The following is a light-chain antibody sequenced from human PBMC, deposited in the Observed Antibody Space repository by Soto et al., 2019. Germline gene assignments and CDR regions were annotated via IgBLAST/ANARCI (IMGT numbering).Light chain of an antibody. V-gene: IGKV3-15*01. CDR2: DAS. Sequence: EVVMTQSPGTLSVSPGERATLSCRASQSVRGKLVWYQQRPGQAPRLLIFDASTRATGIPARFSGSGSGTDFTLTISSLQSEDFAVYYCQQYNNWPWTSGQGTKVEIK. CDR1: QSVRGK. CDR3: QQYNNWPWT. J-gene: IGKJ1*01.